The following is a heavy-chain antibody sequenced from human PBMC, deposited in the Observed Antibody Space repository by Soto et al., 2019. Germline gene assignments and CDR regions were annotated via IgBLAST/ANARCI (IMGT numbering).Heavy chain of an antibody. CDR2: ISSSSSYI. CDR1: GFTFSSYS. CDR3: AFLPYYYGMDV. V-gene: IGHV3-21*01. Sequence: EVQLVESGGGLVKPGGSLRLSCAASGFTFSSYSMNWVRQAPGKGLEWVSSISSSSSYIYYAESVKGRFTISRDNAKNSLYLQMNSLRAEDTAVYYCAFLPYYYGMDVWGQGTTVTVSS. J-gene: IGHJ6*02.